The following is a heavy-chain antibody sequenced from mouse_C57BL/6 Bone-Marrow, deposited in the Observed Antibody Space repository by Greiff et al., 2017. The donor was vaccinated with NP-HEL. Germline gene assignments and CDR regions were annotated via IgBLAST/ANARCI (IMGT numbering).Heavy chain of an antibody. CDR3: ARGDDYDVYFDY. CDR1: GYTFTSYW. D-gene: IGHD2-4*01. V-gene: IGHV1-69*01. Sequence: QVQLQQPGAELVMPGASVKLSCKASGYTFTSYWMHWVKQRPGQGLEWIGEIDPSDSYTNYNQKFKGKSTLTVDKSSSTAYMQLSSLTSEDSAVYYCARGDDYDVYFDYWGQGTTLTVSS. J-gene: IGHJ2*01. CDR2: IDPSDSYT.